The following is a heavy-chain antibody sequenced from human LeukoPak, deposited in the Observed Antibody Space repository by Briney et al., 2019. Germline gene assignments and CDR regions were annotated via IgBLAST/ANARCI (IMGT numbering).Heavy chain of an antibody. D-gene: IGHD6-6*01. V-gene: IGHV3-66*02. J-gene: IGHJ4*02. CDR3: AREGIAARTGSCYFDY. CDR2: IYSGGST. Sequence: GGSLRLSCAASGFTVSSNYMSWVRQAPGKGLEWVSVIYSGGSTYYADSVKGRFTISRDNSKNTLYLQMNSLRAEDTAVYYCAREGIAARTGSCYFDYWGQGTLVTVSS. CDR1: GFTVSSNY.